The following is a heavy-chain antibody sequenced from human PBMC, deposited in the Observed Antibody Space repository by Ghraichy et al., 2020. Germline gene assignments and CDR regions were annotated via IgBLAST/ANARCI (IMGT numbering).Heavy chain of an antibody. D-gene: IGHD3-22*01. Sequence: ASVKVSCKTSGFTFTSYGFSWVRQAPGQGLEWIGWISADDGTTKYAQKFQGRVTMTSDRSTTTAYMELRSLRSDDTAVYLCARDNYDSTAYYPTVDFWGQGPLVNVSS. CDR1: GFTFTSYG. CDR2: ISADDGTT. V-gene: IGHV1-18*01. J-gene: IGHJ4*02. CDR3: ARDNYDSTAYYPTVDF.